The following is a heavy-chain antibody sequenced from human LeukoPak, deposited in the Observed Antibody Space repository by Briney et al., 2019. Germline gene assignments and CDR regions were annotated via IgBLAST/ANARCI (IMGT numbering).Heavy chain of an antibody. CDR3: ARDLPRGYYDSSGYDY. Sequence: SETLSLTCAVSGDSISSSHWWSWVRQSPGKGLEWIGEIYHSGNTNYNPSLKSRVTISVDTSKNQFSLKLSSVTAADTAVYYCARDLPRGYYDSSGYDYWGQGTLVTVSS. J-gene: IGHJ4*02. CDR1: GDSISSSHW. D-gene: IGHD3-22*01. V-gene: IGHV4-4*02. CDR2: IYHSGNT.